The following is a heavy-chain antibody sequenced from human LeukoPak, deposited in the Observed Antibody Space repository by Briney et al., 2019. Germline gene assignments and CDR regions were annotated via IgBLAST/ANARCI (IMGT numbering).Heavy chain of an antibody. CDR2: ISYDGSNK. V-gene: IGHV3-30*18. CDR3: AKERFTIFGVVKGNYFDY. J-gene: IGHJ4*02. Sequence: GGSLRLSCAASGFTFSSYGMHWVRQAPGKGLEGVAVISYDGSNKYYADSVKGRFTISRDNSKSMLYLQMNCLRAEDTAVYYCAKERFTIFGVVKGNYFDYWGQGTLVTVSS. D-gene: IGHD3-3*01. CDR1: GFTFSSYG.